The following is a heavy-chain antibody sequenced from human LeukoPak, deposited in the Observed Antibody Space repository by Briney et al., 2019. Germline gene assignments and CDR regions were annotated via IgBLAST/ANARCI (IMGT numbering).Heavy chain of an antibody. Sequence: GGSLRLSCVASGFSFSSHWMSWVRQTPGKGLEWVANIKQDGSEKYYVDSVKGRFTISRDNAKNSLYLQMNSLRAEDTAVYYCARDVAGQLDYWGQGTLVTVSS. J-gene: IGHJ4*02. CDR3: ARDVAGQLDY. CDR2: IKQDGSEK. CDR1: GFSFSSHW. V-gene: IGHV3-7*01. D-gene: IGHD2-21*01.